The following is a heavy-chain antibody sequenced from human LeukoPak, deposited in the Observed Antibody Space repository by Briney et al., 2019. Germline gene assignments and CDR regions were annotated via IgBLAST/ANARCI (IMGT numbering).Heavy chain of an antibody. CDR1: AGSVNSYSHY. CDR2: IYYSGST. CDR3: ARGYPPRIGVVPKHKSGRFDY. Sequence: PSETLSLTCTVSAGSVNSYSHYWGWVRQPPGKGLEWIGSIYYSGSTFYNPSLRARVTISVDTSKNQFSLKLSSVTAADTAVYYCARGYPPRIGVVPKHKSGRFDYWGQGTLVTVSS. D-gene: IGHD3-3*01. J-gene: IGHJ4*02. V-gene: IGHV4-39*01.